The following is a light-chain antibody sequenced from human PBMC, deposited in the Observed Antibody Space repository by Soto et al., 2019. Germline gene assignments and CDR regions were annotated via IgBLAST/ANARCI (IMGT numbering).Light chain of an antibody. Sequence: EIVLTQSPATLSLSPGERATLSCRASQSVSSYLAWYQQKPGQAPRLLIYDASNRATGIPDRFSGSGSGTDFTLTISRLEPEDFAVYYCQQFDDSVTFGQGTRLEIK. CDR1: QSVSSY. V-gene: IGKV3-11*01. CDR3: QQFDDSVT. CDR2: DAS. J-gene: IGKJ5*01.